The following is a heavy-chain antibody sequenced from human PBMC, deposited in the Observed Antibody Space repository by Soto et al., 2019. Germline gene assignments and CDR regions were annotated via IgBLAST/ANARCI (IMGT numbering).Heavy chain of an antibody. Sequence: SETLSLTCAVYGGSFSGYYWSWIRQPPGKGLEWIGEINHSGSTNYNPALKSRVTISVDTSKNQFSLKLSSVTAADTAVYYFARGRGGPEATPFYHLLPFDPWGQGTLVTVSS. J-gene: IGHJ5*02. V-gene: IGHV4-34*01. CDR1: GGSFSGYY. D-gene: IGHD2-15*01. CDR3: ARGRGGPEATPFYHLLPFDP. CDR2: INHSGST.